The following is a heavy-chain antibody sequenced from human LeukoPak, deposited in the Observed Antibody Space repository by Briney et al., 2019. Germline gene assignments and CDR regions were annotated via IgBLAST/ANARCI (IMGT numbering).Heavy chain of an antibody. V-gene: IGHV3-21*01. CDR2: IGNSSSYI. CDR3: ARALDGYNQDY. CDR1: RFTFSRHS. J-gene: IGHJ4*02. D-gene: IGHD5-24*01. Sequence: GGSLRPSCAASRFTFSRHSMNWVRQAPGKGLEWVSSIGNSSSYIYYAESVKGLFTLSRDNAKNSLYLQINSLRAEDTAVYYCARALDGYNQDYWGQGTLVTVSS.